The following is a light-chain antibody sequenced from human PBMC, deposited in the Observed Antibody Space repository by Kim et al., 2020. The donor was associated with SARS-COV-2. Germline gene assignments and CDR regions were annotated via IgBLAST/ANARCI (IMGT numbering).Light chain of an antibody. CDR3: MQGTHWPFS. V-gene: IGKV2-30*02. Sequence: QRASIACRSSASLVHSNGDNFLTWFEQRPGQSPRRLIYEVSNRDSGVPDRFSGSGSGTDFTLKISRVEAEDVGVYYCMQGTHWPFSFGQGTKLEI. CDR2: EVS. CDR1: ASLVHSNGDNF. J-gene: IGKJ2*03.